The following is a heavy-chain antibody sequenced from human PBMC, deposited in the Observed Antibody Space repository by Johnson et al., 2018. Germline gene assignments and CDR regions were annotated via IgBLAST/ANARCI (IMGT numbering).Heavy chain of an antibody. CDR3: ARHYWDSCGTYFQY. D-gene: IGHD3-22*01. CDR2: VPHSGSP. J-gene: IGHJ1*01. V-gene: IGHV4-59*01. Sequence: QVQLQESGPGLVKXSETLSLXCTVSGGSISSSYWRWNRQPPGKGLEWIGYVPHSGSPHYNPSLASRVTISVATSKNPFSLRLSSVTAADTAVYYCARHYWDSCGTYFQYWGQGTLVTVSS. CDR1: GGSISSSY.